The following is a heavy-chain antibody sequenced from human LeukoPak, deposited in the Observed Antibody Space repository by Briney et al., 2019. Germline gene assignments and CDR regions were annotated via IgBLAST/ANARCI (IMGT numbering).Heavy chain of an antibody. Sequence: GCLRLSCVVPGFTVSSNYMSWVRQAPGKGPEWVSVIYSGGSTYYADSVKGRFTISRDNSKNTVYLQMNSLRAEDTAVYYCARDRPDYDILTGYRYYYGMDVWGQGTTVTVSS. J-gene: IGHJ6*02. CDR3: ARDRPDYDILTGYRYYYGMDV. CDR1: GFTVSSNY. V-gene: IGHV3-66*01. D-gene: IGHD3-9*01. CDR2: IYSGGST.